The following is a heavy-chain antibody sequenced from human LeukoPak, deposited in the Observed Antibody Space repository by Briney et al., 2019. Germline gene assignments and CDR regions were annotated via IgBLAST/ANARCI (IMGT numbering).Heavy chain of an antibody. V-gene: IGHV3-7*03. CDR2: IKQDGSEK. CDR1: GFTFSSYW. Sequence: PGGSLRLSCAASGFTFSSYWMSWVRQAPGKGLEWVANIKQDGSEKYYVDSVKGRFTISRDNAKNSLYLQMNSLRAEDTALYYCAKDVSSGLCGMDVWGQGTTVTVSS. CDR3: AKDVSSGLCGMDV. J-gene: IGHJ6*02. D-gene: IGHD6-6*01.